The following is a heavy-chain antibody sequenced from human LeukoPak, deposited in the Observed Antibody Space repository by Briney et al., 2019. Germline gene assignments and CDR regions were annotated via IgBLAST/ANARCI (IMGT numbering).Heavy chain of an antibody. J-gene: IGHJ4*02. CDR1: GFTFSSYS. V-gene: IGHV3-21*01. CDR3: ARGGSRYCSSTSCPPPDY. Sequence: GGSLRLFCAASGFTFSSYSMNWVRQAPGKGLEWVSSISSSSSYIYYADSVKGRFTISRDNAKNSLYLQMNSLRAEDTAVYYCARGGSRYCSSTSCPPPDYWGQGTLVTVSS. CDR2: ISSSSSYI. D-gene: IGHD2-2*01.